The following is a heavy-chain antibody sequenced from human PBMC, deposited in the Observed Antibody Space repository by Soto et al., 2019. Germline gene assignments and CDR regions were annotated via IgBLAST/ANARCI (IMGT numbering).Heavy chain of an antibody. V-gene: IGHV4-30-4*01. J-gene: IGHJ4*02. CDR3: ATESGFTYGYFDH. Sequence: SETLCVTCTFSVGSVTSEEDCWTWIRQSPGKGLEWTGYPSNSGSTGYNPCLKTRLSISVDMSKNQFTLRLTSVTAADTAVYFCATESGFTYGYFDHWGQGAKVTVSS. CDR2: PSNSGST. D-gene: IGHD5-18*01. CDR1: VGSVTSEEDC.